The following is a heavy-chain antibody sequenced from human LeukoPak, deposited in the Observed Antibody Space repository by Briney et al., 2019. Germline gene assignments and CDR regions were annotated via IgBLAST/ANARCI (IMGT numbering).Heavy chain of an antibody. J-gene: IGHJ6*03. D-gene: IGHD3-22*01. CDR2: IKQDGSEK. V-gene: IGHV3-7*01. Sequence: PGGSLRLSCAASGFTFSSYWMSWVRQAPGKGLEWVANIKQDGSEKHYVDSVKGRFTISTDNAKNSLYLQMNSLRAEDTAVFYCARDPGGSGYYYVYYYMDVWGKGTTVTVSS. CDR1: GFTFSSYW. CDR3: ARDPGGSGYYYVYYYMDV.